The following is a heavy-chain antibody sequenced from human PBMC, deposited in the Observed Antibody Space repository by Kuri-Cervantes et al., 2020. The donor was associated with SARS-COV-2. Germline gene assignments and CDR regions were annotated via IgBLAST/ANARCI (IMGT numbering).Heavy chain of an antibody. CDR2: ISGSGGST. Sequence: GESLKISCAASGFTFSSYAMSWVRQAPGKGLEWVSAISGSGGSTYYADSVKGRFTISRDISKNTLYLQMNSLRAEDTAVYYCAKDMESGGSYSTFDYWGQGTLVTVSS. J-gene: IGHJ4*02. D-gene: IGHD2-15*01. CDR1: GFTFSSYA. V-gene: IGHV3-23*01. CDR3: AKDMESGGSYSTFDY.